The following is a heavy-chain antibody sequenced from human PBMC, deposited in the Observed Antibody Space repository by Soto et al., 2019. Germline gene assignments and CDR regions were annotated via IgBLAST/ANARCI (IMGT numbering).Heavy chain of an antibody. CDR2: IYPGDSDT. V-gene: IGHV5-51*01. J-gene: IGHJ6*02. CDR1: GYSFTSYW. Sequence: GESLKISCQGSGYSFTSYWIGWVRQMPGKGLEWMGIIYPGDSDTRYSPSFQGQVTISADKSISTAYLQWSSLKASDTAMYYCARLKVDSTYSYYGMDVWGQGNKVTV. CDR3: ARLKVDSTYSYYGMDV. D-gene: IGHD3-9*01.